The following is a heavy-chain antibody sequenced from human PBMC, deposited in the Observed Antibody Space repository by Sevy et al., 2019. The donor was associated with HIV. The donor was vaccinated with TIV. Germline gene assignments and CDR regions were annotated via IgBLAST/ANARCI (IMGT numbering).Heavy chain of an antibody. D-gene: IGHD4-17*01. CDR3: ARSPDYGGNSGAFDI. CDR2: ISSSSSYI. V-gene: IGHV3-21*01. Sequence: GGSLRLSCAASEFTFSSYSMNWVRQAPGKGLEWVSSISSSSSYIYYADSVKGRFTISRDNAKNSLYLQMNSLRAEDTAVYYCARSPDYGGNSGAFDIWGQGTMVTVSS. CDR1: EFTFSSYS. J-gene: IGHJ3*02.